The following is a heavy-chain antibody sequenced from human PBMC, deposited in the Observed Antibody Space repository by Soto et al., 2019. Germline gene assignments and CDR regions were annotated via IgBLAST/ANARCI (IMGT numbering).Heavy chain of an antibody. D-gene: IGHD3-10*01. J-gene: IGHJ6*03. CDR1: GFTFSSYS. V-gene: IGHV3-21*01. CDR2: ISSSSSYI. Sequence: PGGSLRLSCAASGFTFSSYSMNWVRQAPGKGLEWVSSISSSSSYIYYADSVKGRFTISRDNAKNSLYLQMNSLRAEDTAVYYCARAGGYYYGSGSYSIYYYYMDVWGKGTTVTVAS. CDR3: ARAGGYYYGSGSYSIYYYYMDV.